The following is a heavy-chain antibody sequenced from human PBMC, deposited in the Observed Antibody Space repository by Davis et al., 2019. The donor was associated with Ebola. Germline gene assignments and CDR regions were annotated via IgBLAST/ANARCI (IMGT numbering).Heavy chain of an antibody. V-gene: IGHV1-2*04. CDR1: GYSFIAYY. CDR3: ARAVSPSSDYFMDV. D-gene: IGHD2-15*01. CDR2: INPNSGGT. Sequence: AASVKVSCKASGYSFIAYYIHWVRQAPGQGLEWMGWINPNSGGTKYAQKFQDWVTMTRDTSISTAYVELSGLTSDDKAIYYCARAVSPSSDYFMDVWGKGTAVTVS. J-gene: IGHJ6*03.